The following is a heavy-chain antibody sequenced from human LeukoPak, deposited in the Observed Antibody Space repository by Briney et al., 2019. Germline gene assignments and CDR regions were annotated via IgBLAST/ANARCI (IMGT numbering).Heavy chain of an antibody. J-gene: IGHJ4*02. V-gene: IGHV4-4*07. CDR1: GGSISSYY. CDR3: ARDVRDSSGYYLRTFGY. CDR2: VHNSGST. Sequence: SETLSLTCTVSGGSISSYYWSWIRQPAGKGLEWIGAVHNSGSTYYNPPLKSRVTMSIDRSTNRFSLKLSSVTAADTAVYYCARDVRDSSGYYLRTFGYWGQGNLVTVSS. D-gene: IGHD3-22*01.